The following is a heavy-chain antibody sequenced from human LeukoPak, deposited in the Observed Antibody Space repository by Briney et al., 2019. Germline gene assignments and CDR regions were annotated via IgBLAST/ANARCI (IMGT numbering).Heavy chain of an antibody. CDR1: GFTFSNAW. D-gene: IGHD1-1*01. V-gene: IGHV3-69-1*01. Sequence: GSLRLSCAASGFTFSNAWMSWVRQAPGKGLEWVSYISRTNEIHDADSVKGRFTISRDDAKNSLYLRMNSLRVDDTAVYYCARDDNWAFDYWGQGTLVTVSS. CDR3: ARDDNWAFDY. J-gene: IGHJ4*02. CDR2: ISRTNEI.